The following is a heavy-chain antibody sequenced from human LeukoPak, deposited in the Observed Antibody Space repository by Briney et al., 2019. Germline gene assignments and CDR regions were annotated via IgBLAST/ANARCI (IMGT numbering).Heavy chain of an antibody. CDR1: GFTVSTNY. CDR2: IYSAGTT. CDR3: ARDGSGNYYYYGMDV. V-gene: IGHV3-53*01. J-gene: IGHJ6*02. Sequence: GGSLRLSCAASGFTVSTNYMSWVRQAPGKGLEWVSIIYSAGTTYYADSLKGRFTISRDNSKNTLYLQMNSLRAEDTAAYYCARDGSGNYYYYGMDVWGQGTTVTVSS. D-gene: IGHD3-10*01.